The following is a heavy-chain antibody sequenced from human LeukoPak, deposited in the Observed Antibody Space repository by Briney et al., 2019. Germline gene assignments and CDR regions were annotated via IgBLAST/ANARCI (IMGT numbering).Heavy chain of an antibody. D-gene: IGHD3-16*01. CDR2: IYTGGST. CDR1: GFTVSSNY. V-gene: IGHV3-53*01. J-gene: IGHJ6*03. CDR3: ARVRFHPIIDV. Sequence: GGSLRLSCAASGFTVSSNYMSWVRQAPGKGLEWVSVIYTGGSTYYADSVKGRFTISRDNSKNTLYLQMNSLRAEDTAVYYCARVRFHPIIDVWGKGTTVTVSS.